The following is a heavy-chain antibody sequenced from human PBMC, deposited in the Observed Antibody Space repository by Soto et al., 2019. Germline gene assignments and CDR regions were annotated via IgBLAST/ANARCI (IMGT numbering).Heavy chain of an antibody. J-gene: IGHJ3*02. CDR1: GYSFTTYW. D-gene: IGHD1-26*01. V-gene: IGHV5-51*01. CDR3: ARHSWEASPSDAFDI. CDR2: IYPGDSET. Sequence: GESLKISCKGSGYSFTTYWIGWVRQMPGKGLEWMGIIYPGDSETRYSPSFQGQVTISGDKSISTVFLQWTSLKASDTAVYYCARHSWEASPSDAFDIWGQGTMGTVSS.